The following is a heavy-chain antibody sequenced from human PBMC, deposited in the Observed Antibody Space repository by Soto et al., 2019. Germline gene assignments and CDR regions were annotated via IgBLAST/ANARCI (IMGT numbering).Heavy chain of an antibody. CDR2: ISGSGDST. CDR1: GFTFSSYA. CDR3: AKDRGSSYPINWFDH. D-gene: IGHD6-13*01. V-gene: IGHV3-23*01. J-gene: IGHJ5*02. Sequence: EVQLLESGGGLVQPGGSLRLSCAASGFTFSSYAMSWVRQAPGKGLEWVSAISGSGDSTYYADSVKGRFTISRDNSKNTLYQQMNSMSAEDTAVYYCAKDRGSSYPINWFDHWGQGTLVTVSS.